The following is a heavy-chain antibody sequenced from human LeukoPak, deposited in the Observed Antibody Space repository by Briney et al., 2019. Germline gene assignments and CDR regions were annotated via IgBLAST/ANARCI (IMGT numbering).Heavy chain of an antibody. CDR1: GFTFSNAW. D-gene: IGHD6-13*01. CDR3: TTAGVSGYSSSWYVY. J-gene: IGHJ4*02. V-gene: IGHV3-15*01. CDR2: IKSKTDGCTT. Sequence: PGGSLRLSCAASGFTFSNAWMSWVRQAPGKGVEWVGRIKSKTDGCTTDYAAPVKGRFTISRDDSKNTLYLQMNSLKTEDTAVYYCTTAGVSGYSSSWYVYWGQGTLVTVSS.